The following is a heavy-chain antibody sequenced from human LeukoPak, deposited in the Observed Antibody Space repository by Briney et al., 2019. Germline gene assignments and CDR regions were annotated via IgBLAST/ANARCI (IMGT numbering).Heavy chain of an antibody. CDR2: TYYRSKWYN. CDR3: ARGSQRWLQSQPFDY. V-gene: IGHV6-1*01. J-gene: IGHJ4*02. D-gene: IGHD5-24*01. Sequence: SQTLSLTCAISGDSVSSNSAAWNWIRQSPSRGLEWLGRTYYRSKWYNDYAVSVKSRITINPDTSKNQFSLHLNSVTPEDAAVYYCARGSQRWLQSQPFDYWGPGTLVTVSS. CDR1: GDSVSSNSAA.